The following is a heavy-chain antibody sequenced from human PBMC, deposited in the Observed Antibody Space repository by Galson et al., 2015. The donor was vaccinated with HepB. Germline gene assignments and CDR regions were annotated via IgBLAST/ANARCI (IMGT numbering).Heavy chain of an antibody. D-gene: IGHD3-3*01. CDR2: ISSSGSTI. CDR1: GFTFSDYY. V-gene: IGHV3-11*01. J-gene: IGHJ6*03. Sequence: SLRLSCAASGFTFSDYYMSWIRQAPGKGLEWVSYISSSGSTIYYADSVKGRFTISRDNAKNSLYLQMNSLRAEDTAVYYCARDYSFWSGYLGLSYYYYYMDVWGKGTTVTVSS. CDR3: ARDYSFWSGYLGLSYYYYYMDV.